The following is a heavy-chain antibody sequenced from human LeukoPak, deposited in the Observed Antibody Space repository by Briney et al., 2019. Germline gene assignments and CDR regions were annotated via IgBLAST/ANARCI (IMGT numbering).Heavy chain of an antibody. J-gene: IGHJ4*02. V-gene: IGHV3-21*01. Sequence: PGGSLRLSCAASGFTFSSYSMNWVRQAPGKGLEWVSSISSSSYIYYADSVKGRFTISRDNAKNSLYLQMNSLRAEDTAVYYCARAKREYSSGWIISFDYWGQGTLVTVSS. CDR3: ARAKREYSSGWIISFDY. CDR1: GFTFSSYS. CDR2: ISSSSYI. D-gene: IGHD6-19*01.